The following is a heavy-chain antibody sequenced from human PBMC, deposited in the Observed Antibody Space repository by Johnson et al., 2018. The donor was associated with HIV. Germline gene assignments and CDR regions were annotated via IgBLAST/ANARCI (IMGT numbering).Heavy chain of an antibody. CDR3: ARVPPFGTHPDGAFDI. D-gene: IGHD1-1*01. Sequence: VQLVESGGGLVQPGGSLRLSCAASGFTFSSYDMHWVRQATGKGLEWVANIKQDGSEKYYADSVKGRFTISRDNSKNTLYLQMNSLRAEDTAVYYCARVPPFGTHPDGAFDIWGQGTMVTVSS. CDR1: GFTFSSYD. V-gene: IGHV3-7*05. CDR2: IKQDGSEK. J-gene: IGHJ3*02.